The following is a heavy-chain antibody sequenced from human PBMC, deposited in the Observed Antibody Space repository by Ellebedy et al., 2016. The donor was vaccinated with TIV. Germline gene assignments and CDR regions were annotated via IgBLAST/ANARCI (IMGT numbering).Heavy chain of an antibody. CDR2: INSDGSST. CDR1: GFTFSSYW. CDR3: ARDSEGDYGEGFDY. D-gene: IGHD4-17*01. Sequence: GESLKISCAASGFTFSSYWMHWVRQAPGKGLVWVSRINSDGSSTSYADSVKGRFTISRDNAKNTLYLQMNSLGADDTAVYYCARDSEGDYGEGFDYWGQGTLVTVSS. J-gene: IGHJ4*02. V-gene: IGHV3-74*01.